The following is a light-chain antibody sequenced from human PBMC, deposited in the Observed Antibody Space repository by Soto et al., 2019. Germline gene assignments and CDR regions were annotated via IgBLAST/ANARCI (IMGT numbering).Light chain of an antibody. CDR2: EAT. Sequence: IVLTQSPGTLSLSPGQRATLSCRASQSVSSTYVAWYQQKPGQTPKLLIYEATTRASGIPDRFSGSGSGTAYTLTIDRLEPEDFSTYYCQQSDSTPYTFGQGTKVEI. V-gene: IGKV3D-20*02. CDR1: QSVSSTY. J-gene: IGKJ2*01. CDR3: QQSDSTPYT.